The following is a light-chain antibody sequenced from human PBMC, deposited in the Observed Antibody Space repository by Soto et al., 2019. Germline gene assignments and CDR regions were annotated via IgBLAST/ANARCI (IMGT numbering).Light chain of an antibody. J-gene: IGKJ5*01. CDR2: GAS. CDR3: QQYGSSPPIT. Sequence: EIVLTQSPGTLSLSPGERATLSCRASQSVSSYYLAWYQQKPGQAPRLVIYGASRRATGIPDRFSGSGSGTDFTLTISRLEPEDFAVYYCQQYGSSPPITFGQGTRLEIK. V-gene: IGKV3-20*01. CDR1: QSVSSYY.